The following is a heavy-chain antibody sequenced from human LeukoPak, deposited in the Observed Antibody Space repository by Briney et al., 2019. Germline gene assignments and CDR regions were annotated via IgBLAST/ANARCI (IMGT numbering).Heavy chain of an antibody. CDR1: GYTLTELS. V-gene: IGHV1-24*01. Sequence: ASVRVSCKVSGYTLTELSMHWVRQAPGKGLEWMGGFDPEDGETIYAQKFQGRVTMTEDTSTDTAYMELSSLRSEDTAVYYCARGSREMATLEAAFDIWGQGTMVTVSS. D-gene: IGHD5-24*01. J-gene: IGHJ3*02. CDR2: FDPEDGET. CDR3: ARGSREMATLEAAFDI.